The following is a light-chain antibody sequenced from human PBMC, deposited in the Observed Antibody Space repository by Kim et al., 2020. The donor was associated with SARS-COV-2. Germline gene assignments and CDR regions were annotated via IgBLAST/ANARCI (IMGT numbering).Light chain of an antibody. CDR2: DDS. CDR3: QVWDSTSDYVV. CDR1: NIGIKS. Sequence: APGKTASFTWEGNNIGIKSVPRYQQRPGQAPVLVMHDDSDRPSGIPERFSGSNSGNTATLTISRVEAEDEADYFCQVWDSTSDYVVFGGGTQLTVL. J-gene: IGLJ3*02. V-gene: IGLV3-21*03.